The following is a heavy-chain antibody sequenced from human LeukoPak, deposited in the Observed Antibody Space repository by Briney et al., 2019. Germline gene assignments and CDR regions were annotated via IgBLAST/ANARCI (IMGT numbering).Heavy chain of an antibody. CDR2: IIPILGIA. V-gene: IGHV1-69*04. CDR1: GGTFSSYA. D-gene: IGHD3-22*01. CDR3: ARSDYYDSSGYYVGY. J-gene: IGHJ4*02. Sequence: SVKVSCKASGGTFSSYAISWVRQAPGQGLEWMGRIIPILGIANYAQKFQGRVTITADKSTSTAYMELSSLRSEDTAVYYCARSDYYDSSGYYVGYWGQGTLVTVSS.